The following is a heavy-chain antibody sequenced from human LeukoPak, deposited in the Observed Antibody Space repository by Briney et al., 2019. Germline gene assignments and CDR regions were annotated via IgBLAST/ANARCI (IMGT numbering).Heavy chain of an antibody. Sequence: PGGSLRLSCAASGFTFSSYAMHWVRQAPGKGLEWVAVISYDGSNKYYADSVKGRFTISRDNSKNTLYQQMNSLRAEDTAVYYCARGLSSGWYQPFNYWGQGTLVTVSS. D-gene: IGHD6-19*01. J-gene: IGHJ4*02. CDR1: GFTFSSYA. CDR3: ARGLSSGWYQPFNY. V-gene: IGHV3-30-3*01. CDR2: ISYDGSNK.